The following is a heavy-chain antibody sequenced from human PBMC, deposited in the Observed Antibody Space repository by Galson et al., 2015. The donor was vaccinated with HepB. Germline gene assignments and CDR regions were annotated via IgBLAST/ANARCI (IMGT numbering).Heavy chain of an antibody. V-gene: IGHV3-23*01. CDR2: ISGSGGST. J-gene: IGHJ6*02. D-gene: IGHD6-19*01. CDR3: ARITRPNHSSGWYRPQHSFADYYYYGMDV. CDR1: GFTFSSYA. Sequence: SLRLSCAASGFTFSSYAMSWVRQAPGKGLEWVSAISGSGGSTYYADSVKGRFTISRDNSKNTLYLQMNSLRAEDTAVYYCARITRPNHSSGWYRPQHSFADYYYYGMDVWGQGTTVTVSS.